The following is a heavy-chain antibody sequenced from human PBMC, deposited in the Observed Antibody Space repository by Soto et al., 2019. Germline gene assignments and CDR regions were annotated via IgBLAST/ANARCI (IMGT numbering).Heavy chain of an antibody. CDR1: GGAISSVNYY. CDR3: ARGWQRVTGTYDY. Sequence: QVQLQESGPGLVKPSQTLSLTYTVSGGAISSVNYYWHWIRQHPGKGLEWIGYIYYSGSTYYNPSLESRVNIEVDTSKSQFSPKLSSVTAADPAVYYCARGWQRVTGTYDYWGQGTLVTVSA. J-gene: IGHJ4*02. V-gene: IGHV4-31*03. CDR2: IYYSGST. D-gene: IGHD1-20*01.